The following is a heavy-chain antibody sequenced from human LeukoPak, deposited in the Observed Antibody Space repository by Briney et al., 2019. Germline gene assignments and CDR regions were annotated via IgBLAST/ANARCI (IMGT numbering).Heavy chain of an antibody. J-gene: IGHJ6*03. CDR1: GYTFTSYY. CDR3: ARGLGVPAEPYYYYMDV. Sequence: GASVKVSCKASGYTFTSYYMHWVRQAPGQGLEWMGIINPSGGSTSYAQKFQGRVTMTRNTSISTAYMELSSLRSEDTAVYYCARGLGVPAEPYYYYMDVWGKGTTVTISS. CDR2: INPSGGST. D-gene: IGHD2-2*01. V-gene: IGHV1-46*01.